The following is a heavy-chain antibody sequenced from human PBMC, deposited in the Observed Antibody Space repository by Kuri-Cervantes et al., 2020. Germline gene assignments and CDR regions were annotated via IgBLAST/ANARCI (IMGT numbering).Heavy chain of an antibody. J-gene: IGHJ4*02. CDR1: GYTFTGYY. V-gene: IGHV1-2*02. D-gene: IGHD6-13*01. CDR3: ARDSSSRGSFDY. Sequence: ASVKVSCKASGYTFTGYYIHWVRQAPGQGLEWMGWINPNSGGTNYAQKFQGRVTMTRDTSISTAYMELSRLRSDDTAVYYCARDSSSRGSFDYWGQGTTVTVSS. CDR2: INPNSGGT.